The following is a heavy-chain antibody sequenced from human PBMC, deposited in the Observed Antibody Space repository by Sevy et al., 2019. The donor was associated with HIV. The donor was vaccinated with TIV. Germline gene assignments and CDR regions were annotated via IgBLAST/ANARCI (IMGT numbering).Heavy chain of an antibody. CDR3: ARSNGYSSSWYYDYYYYGMDV. J-gene: IGHJ6*02. Sequence: EGSLRLSCAASGFTFSSYWMSWVRQAPGKGLEWVANIKQDGSEKYYVDSVKGRFTISRDNAKNSLYLQMNSLRAEDTAVYYCARSNGYSSSWYYDYYYYGMDVWGQGTTVTVSS. CDR1: GFTFSSYW. D-gene: IGHD6-13*01. V-gene: IGHV3-7*03. CDR2: IKQDGSEK.